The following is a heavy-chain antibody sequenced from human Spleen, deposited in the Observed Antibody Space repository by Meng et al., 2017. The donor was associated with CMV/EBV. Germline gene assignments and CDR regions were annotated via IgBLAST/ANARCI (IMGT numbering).Heavy chain of an antibody. CDR1: GFTFSSYE. V-gene: IGHV3-48*03. D-gene: IGHD1-1*01. CDR2: ISSSSSTI. J-gene: IGHJ6*02. CDR3: ARDLTKREKDYYGLDV. Sequence: GESLKSSCAASGFTFSSYEMNWVRQAPGKGLEWVSYISSSSSTIYYADSVKGRFTVSRDRARKSLYLQMNNLRAEDTAVYYCARDLTKREKDYYGLDVWGQGTTVTVSS.